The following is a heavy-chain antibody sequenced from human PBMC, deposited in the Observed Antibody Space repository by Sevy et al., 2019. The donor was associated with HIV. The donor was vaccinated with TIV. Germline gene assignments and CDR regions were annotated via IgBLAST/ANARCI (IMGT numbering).Heavy chain of an antibody. V-gene: IGHV3-7*01. CDR1: GFKFNSYW. J-gene: IGHJ4*02. CDR2: INQDATAN. CDR3: VRAIATVDSF. Sequence: GGSLRLSCVASGFKFNSYWMLWVRQAPGKGLEWVAHINQDATANFYADSVRGRFIISRDNGRNSVSRQMNILRVEDTALYYCVRAIATVDSFWGQGTLVTVSS. D-gene: IGHD6-13*01.